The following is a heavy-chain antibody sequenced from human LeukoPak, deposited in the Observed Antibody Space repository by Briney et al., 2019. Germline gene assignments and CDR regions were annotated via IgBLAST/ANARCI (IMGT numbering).Heavy chain of an antibody. J-gene: IGHJ4*02. Sequence: SETLSLTCTVSGGSIGRGSYYWGWIHQPPGKGLEWIGSSHYSGSNYCNPSLKSRVTISVDTSKNHFSLRLSSVAAADTAVYYCARLSRYYDSSGYFFDDYWGQGTLVTVSS. CDR1: GGSIGRGSYY. CDR3: ARLSRYYDSSGYFFDDY. D-gene: IGHD3-22*01. V-gene: IGHV4-39*02. CDR2: SHYSGSN.